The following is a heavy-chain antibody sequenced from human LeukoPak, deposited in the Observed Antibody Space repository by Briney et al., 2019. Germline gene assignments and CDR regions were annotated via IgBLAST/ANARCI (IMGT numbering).Heavy chain of an antibody. Sequence: GGSLRLSCAASGFTFSSYDMNWVRQAPGKGLVWVSRINTDGSTTTYADSVKGRFTISRDNAKNTLYLQMNSLRAEDTAVYYCAREKKSSTSMDYWGQGTLVTVST. CDR2: INTDGSTT. D-gene: IGHD2-2*01. J-gene: IGHJ4*02. CDR3: AREKKSSTSMDY. V-gene: IGHV3-74*01. CDR1: GFTFSSYD.